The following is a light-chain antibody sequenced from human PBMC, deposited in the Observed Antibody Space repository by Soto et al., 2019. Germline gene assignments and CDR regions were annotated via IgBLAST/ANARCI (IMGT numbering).Light chain of an antibody. V-gene: IGLV2-14*01. CDR3: SSYASSLTRV. Sequence: QSALTQPASVSGSPGQSITISCTGTSSDIGDYNHVSWYQQHPGKAPKLMMYDVSNRPSGVSDRFSGSKSGNTASLTISGLQAEDGADYYCSSYASSLTRVFGTGTKLTVL. CDR2: DVS. J-gene: IGLJ1*01. CDR1: SSDIGDYNH.